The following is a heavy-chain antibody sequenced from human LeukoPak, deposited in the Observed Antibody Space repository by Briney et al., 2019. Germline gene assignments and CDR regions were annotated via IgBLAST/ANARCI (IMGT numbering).Heavy chain of an antibody. CDR1: GYTFTSYG. J-gene: IGHJ4*02. CDR3: ARDSGDGRFDY. Sequence: ASVKVSCKASGYTFTSYGISWVRQAPGQGLEWMGWINAYNGYANYAQKLQGRVTMTTDTSTSTAYMELRSLRSDDTAVYYCARDSGDGRFDYWGQGTLVTVSS. D-gene: IGHD4-17*01. V-gene: IGHV1-18*01. CDR2: INAYNGYA.